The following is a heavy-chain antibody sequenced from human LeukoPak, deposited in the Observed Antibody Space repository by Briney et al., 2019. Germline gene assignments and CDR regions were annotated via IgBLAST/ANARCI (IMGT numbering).Heavy chain of an antibody. D-gene: IGHD3-10*01. CDR1: GYSISSGYY. Sequence: SETLSLTCTVSGYSISSGYYWGWIRQPPGKGLEWIGSIYHSGSTYYNPSLKSRVIISVDTSKNQFSLKLSSVTAADTAVYYCARTRYYYNSWSYGAPYYFDYWGQGTLVTVSS. CDR3: ARTRYYYNSWSYGAPYYFDY. J-gene: IGHJ4*02. CDR2: IYHSGST. V-gene: IGHV4-38-2*02.